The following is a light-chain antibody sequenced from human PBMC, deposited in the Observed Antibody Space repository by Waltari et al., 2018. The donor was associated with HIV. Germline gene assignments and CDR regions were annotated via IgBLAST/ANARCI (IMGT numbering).Light chain of an antibody. V-gene: IGLV1-47*01. J-gene: IGLJ1*01. CDR3: VGWDSRLSGYV. CDR2: KDT. Sequence: QSVLTQPPSASGTPGQRVTISCSGSSSNIENDNVYWYQQLTGAAPRLLIYKDTPRPSGFPDRFTGSRSGTSASLAISGLRSEDEADYYCVGWDSRLSGYVFGSGTKVTVL. CDR1: SSNIENDN.